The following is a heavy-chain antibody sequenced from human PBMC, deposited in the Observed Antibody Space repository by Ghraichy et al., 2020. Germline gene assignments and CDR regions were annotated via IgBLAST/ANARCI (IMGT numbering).Heavy chain of an antibody. CDR2: ISAYSGNT. CDR3: ARDVFAGSSGSTWYETKFDY. V-gene: IGHV1-18*04. Sequence: ASVKVSCKASGYTFTNYGFSWVRQAPGQGLEWMGWISAYSGNTNYAQKLQGRVSMTTDPYTNTAYMELRSLKSDDTAVYYCARDVFAGSSGSTWYETKFDYWGQGTRVTVSS. CDR1: GYTFTNYG. J-gene: IGHJ4*02. D-gene: IGHD6-13*01.